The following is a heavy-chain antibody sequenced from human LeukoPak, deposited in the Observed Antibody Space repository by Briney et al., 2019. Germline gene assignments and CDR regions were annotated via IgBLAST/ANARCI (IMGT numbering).Heavy chain of an antibody. J-gene: IGHJ3*02. D-gene: IGHD3-22*01. CDR2: INSDRSST. V-gene: IGHV3-74*01. CDR3: ARDRGATYYYDSSGLRDATDAFDI. CDR1: GFTFSRSW. Sequence: GGSLRLSFAAHGFTFSRSWMPWVRQAPGKGLVWVSRINSDRSSTSYAHSVKDRFTISRYNAKNKLSMQMNSLRAEDTAVYYCARDRGATYYYDSSGLRDATDAFDIWGQGTMVTVSS.